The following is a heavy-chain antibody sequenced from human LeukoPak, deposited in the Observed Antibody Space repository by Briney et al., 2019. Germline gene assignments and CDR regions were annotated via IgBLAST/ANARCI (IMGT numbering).Heavy chain of an antibody. CDR2: INHSGST. CDR1: GGSFSGYY. Sequence: SETLSLTCAVYGGSFSGYYWSRIRQPPGKGLEWIGEINHSGSTNYNPSLKSRVTISVDTSKNQFSLKLSSVTAADTAVYYCARLEPPYYDSSGYSLSYWGQGTLVTVSS. D-gene: IGHD3-22*01. V-gene: IGHV4-34*01. CDR3: ARLEPPYYDSSGYSLSY. J-gene: IGHJ4*02.